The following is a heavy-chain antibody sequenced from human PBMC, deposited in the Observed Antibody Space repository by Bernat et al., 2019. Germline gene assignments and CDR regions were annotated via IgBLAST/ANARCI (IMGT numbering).Heavy chain of an antibody. D-gene: IGHD1-26*01. CDR2: IIPIFGTA. Sequence: QVQLVQSGAEVKKPGSSVKVSCKASGGTFSSYAISWVRQAPGQGLEWMGGIIPIFGTANYAQKFQGRVTMTTDTSTSTAYMELRSLRSDDTAVYYCARVGATPPAYYYYGMDVWGQGTTVTVSS. J-gene: IGHJ6*02. CDR3: ARVGATPPAYYYYGMDV. CDR1: GGTFSSYA. V-gene: IGHV1-69*05.